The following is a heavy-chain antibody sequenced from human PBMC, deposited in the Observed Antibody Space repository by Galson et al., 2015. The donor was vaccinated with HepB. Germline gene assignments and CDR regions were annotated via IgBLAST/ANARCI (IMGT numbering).Heavy chain of an antibody. Sequence: SVKVSCKASGYTFSSYSITWVRQAPGQGLEWMGWISPYNGDTKYARKFQGRVSMTADTSTSTAYMELRSLRSDDTAVYYCARACYSSSPPDYWGQGTLVTPAS. CDR2: ISPYNGDT. V-gene: IGHV1-18*01. J-gene: IGHJ4*02. CDR1: GYTFSSYS. CDR3: ARACYSSSPPDY. D-gene: IGHD6-6*01.